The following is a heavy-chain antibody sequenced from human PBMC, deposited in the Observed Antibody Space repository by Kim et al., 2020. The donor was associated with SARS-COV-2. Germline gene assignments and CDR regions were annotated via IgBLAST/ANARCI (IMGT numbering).Heavy chain of an antibody. CDR1: GGSISSGGYY. CDR3: ARTDSSGWYFDY. V-gene: IGHV4-31*03. D-gene: IGHD6-19*01. CDR2: IYYSGST. Sequence: SETLSLTCTVSGGSISSGGYYWSWIRQHPGKGLEWIGYIYYSGSTYYNPSLKSRVTISVDTSKNQFSLKLSSVTAADTAVYYCARTDSSGWYFDYWGQGTLVTVSS. J-gene: IGHJ4*02.